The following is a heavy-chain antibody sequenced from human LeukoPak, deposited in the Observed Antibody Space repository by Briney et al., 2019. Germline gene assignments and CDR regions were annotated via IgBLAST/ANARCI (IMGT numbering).Heavy chain of an antibody. CDR3: ASGIRWSYYDFWSGYDNWFAP. CDR2: INHSGST. CDR1: GVSLSGYY. D-gene: IGHD3-3*01. V-gene: IGHV4-34*01. J-gene: IGHJ5*02. Sequence: SETLSLTCAVYGVSLSGYYWSWIRQPPGKGLEWIGEINHSGSTNYNPSLKSRVTISVDTSKNQFSLKLSSVTAADTAVYYCASGIRWSYYDFWSGYDNWFAPWGQGTLVTVSS.